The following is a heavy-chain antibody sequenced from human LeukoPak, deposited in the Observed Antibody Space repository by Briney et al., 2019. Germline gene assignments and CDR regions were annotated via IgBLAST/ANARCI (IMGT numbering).Heavy chain of an antibody. D-gene: IGHD5-18*01. V-gene: IGHV3-7*01. CDR3: AKDQVRGYSYGITDY. CDR1: GFTFSSYW. CDR2: IKQDGSEK. Sequence: GGSLRLSCAASGFTFSSYWMSWVRQAPGKGLEWVANIKQDGSEKYYVDSVKGRFTISRDNAKNSLYLQMNSVRAEDTAVYYCAKDQVRGYSYGITDYWGQGTLVTVSS. J-gene: IGHJ4*02.